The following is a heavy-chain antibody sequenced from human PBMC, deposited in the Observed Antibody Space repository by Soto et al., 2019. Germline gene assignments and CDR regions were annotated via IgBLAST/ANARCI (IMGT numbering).Heavy chain of an antibody. J-gene: IGHJ4*02. D-gene: IGHD6-13*01. Sequence: SGPTLVNPTQTLTLTCTFSGFSLSTSGVGVGWIRQPPGKALEWLALIYWDDDKRYSPSLKGRLTITKDTSKNQVVLTMTNMDPVVTATYYCAHRLAATGLFDYWGQGTLVTVSS. CDR3: AHRLAATGLFDY. V-gene: IGHV2-5*02. CDR1: GFSLSTSGVG. CDR2: IYWDDDK.